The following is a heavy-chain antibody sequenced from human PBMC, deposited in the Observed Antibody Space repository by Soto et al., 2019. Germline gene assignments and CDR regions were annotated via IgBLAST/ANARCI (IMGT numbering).Heavy chain of an antibody. D-gene: IGHD6-6*01. CDR2: ISASGNNT. CDR1: GFTFSNYS. CDR3: AKRPLAARHTDY. V-gene: IGHV3-23*01. Sequence: GGSLRLSFAPSGFTFSNYSMTWVRQAPGKGLEWVSTISASGNNTYYADSVRGRFTISRDNSKNTLYLQMNILRADDTAVFYCAKRPLAARHTDYWGQGTLVTVSP. J-gene: IGHJ4*02.